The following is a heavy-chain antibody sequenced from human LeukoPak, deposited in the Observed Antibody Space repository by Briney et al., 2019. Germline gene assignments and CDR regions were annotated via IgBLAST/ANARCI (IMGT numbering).Heavy chain of an antibody. D-gene: IGHD3-22*01. CDR1: GYTFTSYG. V-gene: IGHV1-18*01. J-gene: IGHJ4*02. Sequence: ASVKVSCKASGYTFTSYGISWVRQAPGQGLEWMGWISAYNGNTDYAQKLQGRVTMTTDTSTSTAYMELSRLRSDDTAVYYCARTTYYYDSSGYYYYWGQGTLVTVSS. CDR3: ARTTYYYDSSGYYYY. CDR2: ISAYNGNT.